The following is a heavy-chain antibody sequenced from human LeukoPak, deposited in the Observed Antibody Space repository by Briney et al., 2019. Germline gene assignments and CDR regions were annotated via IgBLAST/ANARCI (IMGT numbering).Heavy chain of an antibody. J-gene: IGHJ4*02. CDR3: ASTNSLDY. V-gene: IGHV3-7*01. CDR1: GVSFSGYY. CDR2: IKADGSEK. D-gene: IGHD4-23*01. Sequence: PSETLSLTCAVYGVSFSGYYWSWIRQPPGKGLEWVANIKADGSEKYYVDSVKGRFTISRDNAKNSLHLQMNSLSVEDTAVYYCASTNSLDYWGQGTLVTVPS.